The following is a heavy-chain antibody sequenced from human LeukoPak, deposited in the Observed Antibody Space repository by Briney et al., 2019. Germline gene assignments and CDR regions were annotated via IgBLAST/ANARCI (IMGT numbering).Heavy chain of an antibody. V-gene: IGHV4-39*01. Sequence: SETLSLTCTVSSGSISRSYFYWGWIRQPPGKGLEWIGSVYYSGDTFYSPSLKSRVTISADTSKNHFSLRLISVTAADTAVYYCARHEHKAVAGDTWGQGTLVTVSS. D-gene: IGHD6-19*01. CDR1: SGSISRSYFY. CDR3: ARHEHKAVAGDT. CDR2: VYYSGDT. J-gene: IGHJ5*02.